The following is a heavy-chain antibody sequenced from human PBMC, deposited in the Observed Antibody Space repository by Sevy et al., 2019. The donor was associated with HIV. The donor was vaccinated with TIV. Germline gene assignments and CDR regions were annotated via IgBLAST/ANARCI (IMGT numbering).Heavy chain of an antibody. D-gene: IGHD6-6*01. CDR3: AKEGGPMYSNSWKRFDP. CDR1: GFTFSSYG. Sequence: GGSLRLSCAASGFTFSSYGMHWVRQAPGKGLEWVAVISYDGSNKYYADSVKGRFTISRDNSKNTRYLQMKSLRAEDTAVYYCAKEGGPMYSNSWKRFDPWGQGTLVTVSS. J-gene: IGHJ5*02. CDR2: ISYDGSNK. V-gene: IGHV3-30*18.